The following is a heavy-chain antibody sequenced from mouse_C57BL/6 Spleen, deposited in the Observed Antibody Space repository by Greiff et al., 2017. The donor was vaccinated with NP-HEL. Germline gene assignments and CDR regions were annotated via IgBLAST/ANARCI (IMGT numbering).Heavy chain of an antibody. J-gene: IGHJ4*01. CDR1: GYAFSSSW. CDR2: IYPGDGDT. V-gene: IGHV1-82*01. CDR3: ARSGASMDD. Sequence: VQLQQSGPELVKPGASVKISCKASGYAFSSSWMNWVKQRPGKGLEWIGRIYPGDGDTNYNGKFKGKATLTADKSSSTAYMQLSSLTSEDSAVYFCARSGASMDDWGQGTSVTVSS.